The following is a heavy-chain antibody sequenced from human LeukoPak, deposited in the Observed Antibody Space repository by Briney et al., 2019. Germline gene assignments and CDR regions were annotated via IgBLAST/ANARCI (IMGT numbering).Heavy chain of an antibody. V-gene: IGHV1-18*04. J-gene: IGHJ4*02. D-gene: IGHD3-9*01. Sequence: ASVTVSCKASGYTFTSYGISWVRQAPGQGLEWMGWISAFNGNTNYAQKLQGRVTMTADTSTSTAYMELRSLRSDDTAVYYCARAFYDILTGYYSTFDYWGQGTLVTVSS. CDR2: ISAFNGNT. CDR1: GYTFTSYG. CDR3: ARAFYDILTGYYSTFDY.